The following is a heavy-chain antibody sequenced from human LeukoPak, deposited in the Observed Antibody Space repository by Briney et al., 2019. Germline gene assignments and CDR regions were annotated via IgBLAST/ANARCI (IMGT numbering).Heavy chain of an antibody. D-gene: IGHD1-26*01. CDR3: ARGNSVGDNAWWFDP. J-gene: IGHJ5*02. Sequence: ASVKVSCKASGYTFTSYYMHWVRQAPGQGLEWMGLINPTGGSTGYAQKFQGRVTMTRDMSTSTDYMELSRLRSEDTAIYYCARGNSVGDNAWWFDPWGQGTLVTVSS. V-gene: IGHV1-46*01. CDR2: INPTGGST. CDR1: GYTFTSYY.